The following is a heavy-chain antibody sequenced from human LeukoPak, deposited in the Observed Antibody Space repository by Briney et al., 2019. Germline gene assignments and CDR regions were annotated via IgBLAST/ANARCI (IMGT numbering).Heavy chain of an antibody. CDR2: INYSVST. CDR3: AREAVVVGGTMEY. V-gene: IGHV4-59*12. Sequence: SETLSLTCTVSGGSISSYYWSWIRQPPGKGLEWIGYINYSVSTKYNPSLKSRVTISVDTSKNQFSLKVSSVTAADTAFYYCAREAVVVGGTMEYWGQGTLVTVSS. J-gene: IGHJ4*02. D-gene: IGHD2-2*01. CDR1: GGSISSYY.